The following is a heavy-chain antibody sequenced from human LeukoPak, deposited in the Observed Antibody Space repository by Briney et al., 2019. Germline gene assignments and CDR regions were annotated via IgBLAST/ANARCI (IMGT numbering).Heavy chain of an antibody. Sequence: SETLSLTCTVTGDSMGTYYWSFIRQPPGKGLEWIGYIYYSGSTNYNPSLKSRVTISVDTSKDQFSLKLSSVTAADTAVYYCARDQGRLGEFSRFYYGMDVWGQGTTVTVSS. J-gene: IGHJ6*02. CDR2: IYYSGST. D-gene: IGHD3-16*01. CDR3: ARDQGRLGEFSRFYYGMDV. V-gene: IGHV4-59*01. CDR1: GDSMGTYY.